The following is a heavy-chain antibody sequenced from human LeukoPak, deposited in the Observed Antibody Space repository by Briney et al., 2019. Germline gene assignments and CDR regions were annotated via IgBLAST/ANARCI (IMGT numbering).Heavy chain of an antibody. CDR3: ARACHYDSSGYYSTKVYYFDY. CDR1: GYTFTSYG. V-gene: IGHV1-18*01. D-gene: IGHD3-22*01. Sequence: GASVKVSCKASGYTFTSYGISWVRQAPGQGLEWMGWISAYNGNTNYAQKLQGRVTMTTDTSTSTAYMELRSLRSDDTAVYYCARACHYDSSGYYSTKVYYFDYWGQGTLVTVSS. CDR2: ISAYNGNT. J-gene: IGHJ4*02.